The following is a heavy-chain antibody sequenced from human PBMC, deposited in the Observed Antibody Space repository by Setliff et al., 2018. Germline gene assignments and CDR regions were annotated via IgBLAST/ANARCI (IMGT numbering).Heavy chain of an antibody. CDR1: GGTFSSYG. Sequence: ASVKVSCKASGGTFSSYGTSWVRQAPGQGLEWLGGTIPNFGTTNYAQEFQGRVTIITDESTSTAYMQLTSLGSEDTAVYYCVREGVDSRSSTDYRYYMDVWGKGTTVTVSS. D-gene: IGHD3-22*01. CDR2: TIPNFGTT. V-gene: IGHV1-69*05. J-gene: IGHJ6*03. CDR3: VREGVDSRSSTDYRYYMDV.